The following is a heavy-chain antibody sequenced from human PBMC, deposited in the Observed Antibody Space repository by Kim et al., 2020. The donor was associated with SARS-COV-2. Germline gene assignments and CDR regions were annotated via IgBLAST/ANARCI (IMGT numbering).Heavy chain of an antibody. CDR3: ARGGFGELPTDY. D-gene: IGHD3-10*01. V-gene: IGHV3-13*01. J-gene: IGHJ4*02. Sequence: YYPGSVKGRFTISRENAKNALYLQMNRLRAGDTAVYYCARGGFGELPTDYWGQGTLVTVSS.